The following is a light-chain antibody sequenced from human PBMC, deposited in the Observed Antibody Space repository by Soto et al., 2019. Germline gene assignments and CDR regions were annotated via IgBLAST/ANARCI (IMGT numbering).Light chain of an antibody. Sequence: QSALTQPRSVSGSPGQSVTISCTGTSSDVGGYNYVSWYQQHPGKAPKLMIYDVSKRPSGVPDRFSGSKSGNPASLTISGLQAEDEADYYCCSYAGSSFWVFGGGTKLTVL. V-gene: IGLV2-11*01. CDR3: CSYAGSSFWV. CDR1: SSDVGGYNY. CDR2: DVS. J-gene: IGLJ3*02.